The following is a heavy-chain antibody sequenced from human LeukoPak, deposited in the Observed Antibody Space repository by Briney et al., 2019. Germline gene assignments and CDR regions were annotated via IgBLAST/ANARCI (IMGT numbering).Heavy chain of an antibody. CDR1: GFTFDDYA. Sequence: GRSLRLSCAASGFTFDDYAMHWVRQAPGQGLEWVSGISWNSGSIGYADSVKGRFTISRDNAKNSLYLQMNSLRAEDTALYYCAKDSAELIAVAGIDYWGQGTLVTVSS. J-gene: IGHJ4*02. CDR3: AKDSAELIAVAGIDY. CDR2: ISWNSGSI. D-gene: IGHD6-19*01. V-gene: IGHV3-9*01.